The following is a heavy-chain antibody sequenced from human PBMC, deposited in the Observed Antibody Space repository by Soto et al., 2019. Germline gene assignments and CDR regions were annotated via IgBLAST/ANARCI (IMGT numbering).Heavy chain of an antibody. D-gene: IGHD5-12*01. CDR3: ARQIPLRGYSGYDRGYFDY. Sequence: SDTLSLTCAVYGGSFSGYYWTWIRQPPGTGLEWIGEINHSGSTNYNPSLKSRVTISVDTSKNQFSLKLSSVTAADTAVYYCARQIPLRGYSGYDRGYFDYWGQGTLVNVS. CDR2: INHSGST. CDR1: GGSFSGYY. V-gene: IGHV4-34*01. J-gene: IGHJ4*02.